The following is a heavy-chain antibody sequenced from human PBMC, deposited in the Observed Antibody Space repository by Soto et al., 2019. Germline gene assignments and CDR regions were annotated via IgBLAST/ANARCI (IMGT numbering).Heavy chain of an antibody. CDR1: GFTFSSYS. CDR2: ISSSSSYI. V-gene: IGHV3-21*01. J-gene: IGHJ5*02. Sequence: GGSLRLSCAASGFTFSSYSMNWVRQAPGKGLEWVSSISSSSSYIYYADSVKGRFTISRDNAKNSLYLQMNSLRAEDTAVYYCAREGDQLYTVNSNWFDTWGQGTLVTVSS. CDR3: AREGDQLYTVNSNWFDT. D-gene: IGHD2-15*01.